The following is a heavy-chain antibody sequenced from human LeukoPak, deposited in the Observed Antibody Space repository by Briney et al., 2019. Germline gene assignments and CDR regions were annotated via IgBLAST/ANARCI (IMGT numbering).Heavy chain of an antibody. D-gene: IGHD3-22*01. V-gene: IGHV1-2*02. CDR3: ARGTKTYYYDTSGENWFDP. CDR1: GYTFTGYY. Sequence: ASVKVSCKASGYTFTGYYMHWARQAPVQGLEWMGWINPNSGGTNYAQKFHGIVTMTRDTSISTAYMELSRMRSDDTAVYYCARGTKTYYYDTSGENWFDPWGQGTLVTVSS. CDR2: INPNSGGT. J-gene: IGHJ5*02.